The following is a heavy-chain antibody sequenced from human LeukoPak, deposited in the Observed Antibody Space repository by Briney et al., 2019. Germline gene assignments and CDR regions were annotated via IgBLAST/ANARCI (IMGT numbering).Heavy chain of an antibody. V-gene: IGHV1-69*05. D-gene: IGHD3-16*02. Sequence: SVKVSCKASGGTFSSYAISWVRQAPGQGLEWMGGIIPIFGTANYAQKFQGRVTITTDESTSTAYMELSSLRSEDTALYYCARGKEGLSPFDYWGQGTLVTVSS. CDR3: ARGKEGLSPFDY. CDR2: IIPIFGTA. J-gene: IGHJ4*02. CDR1: GGTFSSYA.